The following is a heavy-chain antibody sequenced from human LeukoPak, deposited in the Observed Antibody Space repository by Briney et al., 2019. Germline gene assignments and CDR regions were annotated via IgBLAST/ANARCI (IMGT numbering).Heavy chain of an antibody. Sequence: SEPLSLTCNVFGGSIGSNYWSWIRPPPGKGLEWIGYIYYSGTTNYNPSLKSRATISVETSKNQISLKLRSVTAADTAVYYCARNRLSHYYVSGSDYFDIWGHGTMVTVSS. J-gene: IGHJ3*02. V-gene: IGHV4-59*01. CDR1: GGSIGSNY. CDR3: ARNRLSHYYVSGSDYFDI. D-gene: IGHD3-10*01. CDR2: IYYSGTT.